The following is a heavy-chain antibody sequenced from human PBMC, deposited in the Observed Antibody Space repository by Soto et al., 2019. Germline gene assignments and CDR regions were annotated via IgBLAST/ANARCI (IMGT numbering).Heavy chain of an antibody. CDR2: IYYSGST. D-gene: IGHD3-3*01. CDR3: ARSPPAGKEAIFGVVIYPYYYYGMDV. CDR1: GGSISSGGYY. Sequence: TLSLTCTVSGGSISSGGYYWSWIRQHPGKGLEWIGYIYYSGSTYYNPSLKSRVTISVDTSKNQFSLKLSSVTAADTAVYYCARSPPAGKEAIFGVVIYPYYYYGMDVWGQGTTVTVSS. J-gene: IGHJ6*02. V-gene: IGHV4-31*03.